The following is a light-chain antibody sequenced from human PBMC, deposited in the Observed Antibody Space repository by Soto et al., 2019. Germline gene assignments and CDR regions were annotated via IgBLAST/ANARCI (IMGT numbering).Light chain of an antibody. J-gene: IGLJ1*01. CDR2: NND. Sequence: QSVLTQPPSASGTPGQTVTISCSGSYSNIGRNNVRWYQELPGTAPKLLIYNNDRRPSGVPDRFSGSKSGTSASLAISGLQSEDEADYYCAAWDDSLNGYVFGTGTKVTVL. CDR1: YSNIGRNN. V-gene: IGLV1-44*01. CDR3: AAWDDSLNGYV.